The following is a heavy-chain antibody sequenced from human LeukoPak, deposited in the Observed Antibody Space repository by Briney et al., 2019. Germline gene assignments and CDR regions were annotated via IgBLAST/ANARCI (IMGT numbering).Heavy chain of an antibody. CDR1: GGSISSYY. D-gene: IGHD2-21*02. Sequence: SETLSLTCTVSGGSISSYYWSWIRQRPGKGLEWIGYIYYSGSTNYNLSLKSRVTISVDTSKNQFSLKLSSVTAADTAVYYCARGDCGGDCYSPSWFDPWGQGTLVTVSS. CDR3: ARGDCGGDCYSPSWFDP. V-gene: IGHV4-59*01. J-gene: IGHJ5*02. CDR2: IYYSGST.